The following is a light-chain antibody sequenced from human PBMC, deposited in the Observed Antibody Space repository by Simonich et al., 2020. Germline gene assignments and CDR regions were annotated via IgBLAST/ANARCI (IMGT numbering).Light chain of an antibody. Sequence: QSALTQPASVSGSPGQSITISCTGTSSDVGSYNLVSWYQQHPGKAPKLMIYEGSKRPSGVSNRFSGSKSCNTASLTISGLQAEDEADYYCCSYAGSNPLFGGGTKLTVL. V-gene: IGLV2-23*01. CDR2: EGS. CDR1: SSDVGSYNL. CDR3: CSYAGSNPL. J-gene: IGLJ2*01.